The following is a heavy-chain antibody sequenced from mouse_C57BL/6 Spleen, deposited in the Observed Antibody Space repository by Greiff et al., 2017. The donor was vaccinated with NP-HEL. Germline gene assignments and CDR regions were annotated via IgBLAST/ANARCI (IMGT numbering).Heavy chain of an antibody. V-gene: IGHV5-9*01. J-gene: IGHJ1*03. CDR3: ARQGDYDWYFDV. D-gene: IGHD2-4*01. CDR2: ISGGGGNT. CDR1: GFTFSSYT. Sequence: EVKLVESGGGLVKPGGSLKLSCAASGFTFSSYTMSWVRQTPEKRLEWVATISGGGGNTYYPDSVKGRFTISRDNAKNTLYLQMSSLRSEDTALYDCARQGDYDWYFDVWGTGTTVTVSS.